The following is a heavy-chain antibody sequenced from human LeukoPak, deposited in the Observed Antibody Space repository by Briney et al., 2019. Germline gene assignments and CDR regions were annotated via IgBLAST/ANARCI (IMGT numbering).Heavy chain of an antibody. J-gene: IGHJ4*02. CDR1: GATFKNFV. CDR3: ARETRAAGETTGKYFFDY. D-gene: IGHD1-14*01. Sequence: SVKVSCKASGATFKNFVITWVRQAPGQGPEWMGRIIPILDVANYAQNFQGRVTITADESTSTAYMELSSLRSDDTAVYYCARETRAAGETTGKYFFDYCGQGTRVTVSS. V-gene: IGHV1-69*04. CDR2: IIPILDVA.